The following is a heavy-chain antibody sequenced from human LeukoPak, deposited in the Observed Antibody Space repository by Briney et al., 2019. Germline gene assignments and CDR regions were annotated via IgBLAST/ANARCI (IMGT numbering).Heavy chain of an antibody. J-gene: IGHJ4*02. D-gene: IGHD2-2*01. V-gene: IGHV4-34*01. CDR1: GGSFSGYY. CDR3: ARGLRRYCSSTSCPYYFDY. Sequence: SETLSLTCAVYGGSFSGYYWSWIRQPPGKGLEWIGEINHRGSTNYNPSLKSRVTISVDTSKNQFSLKLSSVTAADTAVYYCARGLRRYCSSTSCPYYFDYWGQGTLVTVSS. CDR2: INHRGST.